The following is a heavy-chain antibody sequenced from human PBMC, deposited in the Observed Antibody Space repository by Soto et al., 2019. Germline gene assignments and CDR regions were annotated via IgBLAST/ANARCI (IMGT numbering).Heavy chain of an antibody. CDR3: ARGLVLRYFDWTLGVNHDSYYYGMDV. D-gene: IGHD3-9*01. Sequence: GGSLRLSCAASGFTFSSYGMHWVRQAPGKGLEWVAVIWYDGSNKYYADSVKGRFTISRDNSKNTLYLQMNSLRAEDTAVYYCARGLVLRYFDWTLGVNHDSYYYGMDVWGQGTTVTVSS. CDR1: GFTFSSYG. V-gene: IGHV3-33*01. CDR2: IWYDGSNK. J-gene: IGHJ6*02.